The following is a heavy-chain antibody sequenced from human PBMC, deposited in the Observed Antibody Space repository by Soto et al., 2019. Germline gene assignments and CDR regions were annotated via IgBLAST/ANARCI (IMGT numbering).Heavy chain of an antibody. CDR3: ATQFHHCGGDCYRGLNFVMDV. CDR1: GYTFTGYY. J-gene: IGHJ6*02. V-gene: IGHV1-2*02. Sequence: QVQLVQSGSEVKEPGASVKVSCKASGYTFTGYYALWGRQAPGQGPECMGGINPYTGGTNYAQKFQGRVTMTRDTCRSTADLQLSKLISADTTVYYCATQFHHCGGDCYRGLNFVMDVWSPGTTVTVSS. CDR2: INPYTGGT. D-gene: IGHD2-21*02.